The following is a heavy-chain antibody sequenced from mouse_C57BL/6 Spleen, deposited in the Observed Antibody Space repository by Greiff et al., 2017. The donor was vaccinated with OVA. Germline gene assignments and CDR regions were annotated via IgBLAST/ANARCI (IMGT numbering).Heavy chain of an antibody. Sequence: QVQLQQSGTELVKPGASVKLSCKASGYTFTSYWMHWVKQRPGQGLEWIGNINPSNGGTNYNEKFKSKATLTVDKSSSTAYMQLSSLTSEDSAVYYCEREGKYGSSYGWYFDVWGTGTTVTVSS. CDR1: GYTFTSYW. CDR2: INPSNGGT. V-gene: IGHV1-53*01. J-gene: IGHJ1*03. D-gene: IGHD1-1*01. CDR3: EREGKYGSSYGWYFDV.